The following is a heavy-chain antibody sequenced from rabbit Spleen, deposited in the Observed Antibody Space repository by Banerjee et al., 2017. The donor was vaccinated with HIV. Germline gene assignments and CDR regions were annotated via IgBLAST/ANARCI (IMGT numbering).Heavy chain of an antibody. D-gene: IGHD1-1*01. V-gene: IGHV1S40*01. CDR1: GFSLSNNYV. J-gene: IGHJ4*01. CDR2: IYAGSGGST. Sequence: QSLEESGGDLVKPGASLTLTCTASGFSLSNNYVMCWVRQAPGKGLEWIACIYAGSGGSTYYATWAKGRFTISKTSSTTVTLQMTSLTAADTATYFCARDLVAVIGWNFNLWGPGTLVTVS. CDR3: ARDLVAVIGWNFNL.